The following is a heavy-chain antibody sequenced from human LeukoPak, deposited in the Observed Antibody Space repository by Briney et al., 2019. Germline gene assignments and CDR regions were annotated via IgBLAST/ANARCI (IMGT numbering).Heavy chain of an antibody. Sequence: PGGSLRLSCAASGFTFTSYAMSWVRQAPGKGLEWFSFIRNDGNDKCYADSVKGRFTISRDNSKNTLYLQMNSLRAEDTALYYCVRDFEWSFDTWAQGTLVTVSS. CDR2: IRNDGNDK. CDR1: GFTFTSYA. V-gene: IGHV3-30*02. J-gene: IGHJ4*02. CDR3: VRDFEWSFDT. D-gene: IGHD3-3*01.